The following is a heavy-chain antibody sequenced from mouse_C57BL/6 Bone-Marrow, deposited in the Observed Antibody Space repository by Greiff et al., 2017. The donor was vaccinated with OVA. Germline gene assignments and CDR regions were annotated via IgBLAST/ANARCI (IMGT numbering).Heavy chain of an antibody. J-gene: IGHJ4*01. V-gene: IGHV6-6*01. CDR1: GFTFSDAW. CDR3: TGMRLHYAMDY. CDR2: IRNKANNHAT. D-gene: IGHD2-2*01. Sequence: EVKVEESGGGLVQPGGSMKLPCAASGFTFSDAWMDWVRQSPEKGLEWVAEIRNKANNHATYYAESVKGRFTISRDDSKSSVYLQMNSLRAEDTGIYCCTGMRLHYAMDYWGQGTSVTVSS.